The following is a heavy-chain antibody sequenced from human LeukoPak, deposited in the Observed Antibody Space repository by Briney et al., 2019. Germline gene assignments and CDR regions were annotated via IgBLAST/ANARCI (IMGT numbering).Heavy chain of an antibody. CDR1: GGSISSRSYY. CDR3: ARPKRRYYFDY. D-gene: IGHD4-17*01. V-gene: IGHV4-39*07. CDR2: INHSGST. Sequence: SETLSLTCTGSGGSISSRSYYWGWIRQPPGKGLEWIGEINHSGSTNYNPSLKSRVTISVDTSKNQFSLKLSSVTAADTAVYYCARPKRRYYFDYWGQGTLVTVSS. J-gene: IGHJ4*02.